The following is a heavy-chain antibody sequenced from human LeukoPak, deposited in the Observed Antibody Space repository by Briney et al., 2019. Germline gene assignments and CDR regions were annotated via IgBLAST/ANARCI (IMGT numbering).Heavy chain of an antibody. V-gene: IGHV3-74*01. Sequence: PGGSLRLSCAASGFTFRSCCMHWVRQDPGKGLGWVSHMCADGSSISYADSVKGRFTISRDNAKNTLYLHMNRLKAADTAVYYCARSVTDAFDNWGQGTVVTVSS. CDR3: ARSVTDAFDN. D-gene: IGHD3-3*01. CDR1: GFTFRSCC. CDR2: MCADGSSI. J-gene: IGHJ3*02.